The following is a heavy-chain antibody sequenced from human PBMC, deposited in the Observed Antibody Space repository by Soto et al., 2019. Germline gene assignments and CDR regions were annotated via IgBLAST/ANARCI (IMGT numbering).Heavy chain of an antibody. CDR3: AGWGGHDYNY. J-gene: IGHJ4*02. D-gene: IGHD4-4*01. CDR1: GFTFSSHA. CDR2: IRPDGSET. V-gene: IGHV3-7*03. Sequence: VQLVESGGGVVQPGRSLRLSCVASGFTFSSHAMHWVRQAPGKGLEWVANIRPDGSETNYVESVKGRFTTSRDNAKNSLFLQMNSLRADDTAVYYCAGWGGHDYNYWGQGILVTVSS.